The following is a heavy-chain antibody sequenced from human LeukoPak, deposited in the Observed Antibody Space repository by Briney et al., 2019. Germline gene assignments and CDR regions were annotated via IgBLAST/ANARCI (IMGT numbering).Heavy chain of an antibody. Sequence: ASVKVSCKASGYTFTSYGISWVRQAPGQGLEWMRWISAYNGNTNYAQKLQGRVTMTTDTSTSTAYMELRSLRSDDTAVYYCARRYYDFWSGYGDYWGQGTLVTVSS. V-gene: IGHV1-18*01. D-gene: IGHD3-3*01. CDR3: ARRYYDFWSGYGDY. J-gene: IGHJ4*02. CDR2: ISAYNGNT. CDR1: GYTFTSYG.